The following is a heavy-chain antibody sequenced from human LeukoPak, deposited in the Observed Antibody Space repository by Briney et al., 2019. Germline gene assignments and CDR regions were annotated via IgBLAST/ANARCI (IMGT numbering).Heavy chain of an antibody. Sequence: GGSLKLSCAASGFTFSGSAVHWVRQASGKGLEWVGRISNKANSYATAYAASVNGRFTISRDDSKNTAYLHMNSLKIEDTAVYYCSRLIEAAGTSFDYWGQGTLVTVSS. CDR1: GFTFSGSA. CDR2: ISNKANSYAT. V-gene: IGHV3-73*01. J-gene: IGHJ4*02. D-gene: IGHD6-13*01. CDR3: SRLIEAAGTSFDY.